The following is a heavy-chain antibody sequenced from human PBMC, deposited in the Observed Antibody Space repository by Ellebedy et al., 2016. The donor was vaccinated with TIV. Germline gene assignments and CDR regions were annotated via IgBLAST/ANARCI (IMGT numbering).Heavy chain of an antibody. CDR2: VSSSNSK. J-gene: IGHJ4*02. CDR3: ALGYCTGGSCYDFGY. CDR1: GTTFSTYS. Sequence: GESLKISXAASGTTFSTYSIHCLRQAPGKVLEWVSSVSSSNSKYYADSVKGRFSISRDNAKNSLYLHMNNLRAEDTAVYYCALGYCTGGSCYDFGYWGQGILVTVSS. V-gene: IGHV3-21*06. D-gene: IGHD2-15*01.